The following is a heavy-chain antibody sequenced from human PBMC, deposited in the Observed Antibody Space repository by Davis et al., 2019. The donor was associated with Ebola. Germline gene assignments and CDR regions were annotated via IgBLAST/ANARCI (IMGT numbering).Heavy chain of an antibody. Sequence: PSETLSLTCTVSGGSISSYYWSWIRQPPGKGLEWIGYIYYSGSTNYNPSLKSRVTISVDTSKNQFSLKLSSVTAADTAVYYCARVIDYDSSGYVDYWGQGTLVTVSS. CDR3: ARVIDYDSSGYVDY. CDR1: GGSISSYY. D-gene: IGHD3-22*01. CDR2: IYYSGST. V-gene: IGHV4-59*12. J-gene: IGHJ4*02.